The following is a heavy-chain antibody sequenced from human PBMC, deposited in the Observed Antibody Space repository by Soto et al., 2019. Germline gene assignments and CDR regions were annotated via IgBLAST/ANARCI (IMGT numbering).Heavy chain of an antibody. J-gene: IGHJ6*02. D-gene: IGHD3-3*01. CDR3: ARDGGRYYAMDV. Sequence: SETLSLTCTVSGDSISSYYWSWIRQSPGKGLEWIGNIYYSGSTSYNPSLKSRLTVSVDTSKNQFSLKLSSMTAADTAVYYCARDGGRYYAMDVWGQGTTVTVSS. CDR2: IYYSGST. CDR1: GDSISSYY. V-gene: IGHV4-59*01.